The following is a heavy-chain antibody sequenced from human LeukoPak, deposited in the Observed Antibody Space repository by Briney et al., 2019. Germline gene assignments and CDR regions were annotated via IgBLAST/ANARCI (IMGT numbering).Heavy chain of an antibody. CDR1: GYTFTSYY. V-gene: IGHV1-46*01. Sequence: ASVKVSCKASGYTFTSYYMHWVRQAPGQGLEWMGIINPSGGSTSYAQKFQGRVTMTGDTSTSTVYMELSSLRSEDTAVYYCAREGVEMATIMGTWFDPWGQGTLVTVSS. CDR3: AREGVEMATIMGTWFDP. D-gene: IGHD5-12*01. CDR2: INPSGGST. J-gene: IGHJ5*02.